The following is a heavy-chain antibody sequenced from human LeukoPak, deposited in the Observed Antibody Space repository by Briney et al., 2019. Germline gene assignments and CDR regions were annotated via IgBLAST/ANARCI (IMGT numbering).Heavy chain of an antibody. CDR3: ANGDCRGGRCSSGAH. Sequence: PGGSLTLSCTGSGFTFRSYGMHWVPQAPGKGLEWVAYTRDDASKTWYGGSVKGRFTISRDNSKNTLYLHMNSVRGADTAMYYCANGDCRGGRCSSGAHWGQGTLVTVSS. D-gene: IGHD2-15*01. CDR1: GFTFRSYG. V-gene: IGHV3-30*02. CDR2: TRDDASKT. J-gene: IGHJ4*02.